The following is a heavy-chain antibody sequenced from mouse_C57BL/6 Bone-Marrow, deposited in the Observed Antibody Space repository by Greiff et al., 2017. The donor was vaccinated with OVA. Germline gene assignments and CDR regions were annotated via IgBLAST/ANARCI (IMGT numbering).Heavy chain of an antibody. CDR1: GYTFTSYW. J-gene: IGHJ2*01. D-gene: IGHD1-1*01. V-gene: IGHV1-50*01. CDR2: IDPSDSYT. CDR3: ARGSITTVEGYFDY. Sequence: QVQLQQPGAELVKPGASEKLSCKASGYTFTSYWMQWVKQRPGQGLEWIGEIDPSDSYTNYNQKFKGKATLTVDTSSSTAYMQLSSLTSEDSAVYYCARGSITTVEGYFDYWGQGTTLTVSS.